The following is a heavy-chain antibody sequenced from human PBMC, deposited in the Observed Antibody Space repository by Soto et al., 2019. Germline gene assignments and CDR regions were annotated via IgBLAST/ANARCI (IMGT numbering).Heavy chain of an antibody. Sequence: GGSLRLSCAASGFTFSDYAMSWVRQAPGKGLAWVSVINSDGATYYADSVQGRFSISRDSSKSTLYLQMNSLSVEDTAIYYCASRPRGSVAGTLDSWGQGSLVTV. CDR1: GFTFSDYA. D-gene: IGHD6-19*01. V-gene: IGHV3-23*01. CDR2: INSDGAT. CDR3: ASRPRGSVAGTLDS. J-gene: IGHJ5*01.